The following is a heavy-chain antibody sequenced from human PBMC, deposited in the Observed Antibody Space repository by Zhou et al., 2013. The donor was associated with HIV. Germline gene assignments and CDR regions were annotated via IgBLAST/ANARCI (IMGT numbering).Heavy chain of an antibody. CDR1: GGSFSSFF. CDR2: VVPVFGTI. J-gene: IGHJ5*02. D-gene: IGHD6-19*01. Sequence: VQLVQSGAEVKNPGSSVTVSCKASGGSFSSFFISWVRQAPGQGLEWMGGVVPVFGTINHAEKFQGRLTLNTDESTNTAYMELSRLQPEDTAVYYCARDGPLPSVWYWFGPWGQGTLVTVSS. CDR3: ARDGPLPSVWYWFGP. V-gene: IGHV1-69*05.